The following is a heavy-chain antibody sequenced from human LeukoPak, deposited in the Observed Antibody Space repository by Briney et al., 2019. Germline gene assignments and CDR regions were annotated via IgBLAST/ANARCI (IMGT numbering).Heavy chain of an antibody. CDR2: INPNSGGT. D-gene: IGHD2-21*02. V-gene: IGHV1-2*06. Sequence: ASVKVSCKASGYAFTDYYMHWVRQALGQGLEWMGRINPNSGGTNYAQKFQGRVTMTRDTSISTAYMELNRLRSDDTAVYYCARGGGVVVTTWYFDLWGRGTLVTVSS. CDR1: GYAFTDYY. J-gene: IGHJ2*01. CDR3: ARGGGVVVTTWYFDL.